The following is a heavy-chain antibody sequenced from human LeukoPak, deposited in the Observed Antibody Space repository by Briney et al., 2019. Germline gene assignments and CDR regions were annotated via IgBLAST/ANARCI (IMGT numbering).Heavy chain of an antibody. V-gene: IGHV3-9*01. CDR2: INWNSDRI. CDR3: ARASYYYDTSGLGAFDV. D-gene: IGHD3-22*01. CDR1: GGSISSYY. J-gene: IGHJ3*01. Sequence: LSLTCTVAGGSISSYYWSWIRQPPGKGLEWVSGINWNSDRIGYADSVKGRFTISRDNDKNSLYMQMNSVRAEDTALYYCARASYYYDTSGLGAFDVWGQGTTVVVSS.